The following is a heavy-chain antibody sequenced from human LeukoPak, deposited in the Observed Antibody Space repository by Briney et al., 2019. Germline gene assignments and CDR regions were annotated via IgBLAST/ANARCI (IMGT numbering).Heavy chain of an antibody. J-gene: IGHJ5*02. CDR3: ARHLHSQPSPSFDP. V-gene: IGHV4-4*09. Sequence: SETLSLTCSVSGGSVTTYYWSWIRQPPGKGLEWIGYIYTSGGTNHNPSLKSRVTISVDTSKNQFSLKLTSVTAADTAVYYCARHLHSQPSPSFDPWAQGTLVTVSS. CDR1: GGSVTTYY. CDR2: IYTSGGT. D-gene: IGHD5-18*01.